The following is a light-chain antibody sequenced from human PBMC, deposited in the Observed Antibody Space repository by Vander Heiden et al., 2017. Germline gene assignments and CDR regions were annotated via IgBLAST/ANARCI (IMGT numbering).Light chain of an antibody. Sequence: QSVLTQPPSASGTPGQRVTISCSGSSSNIGSNTVNWDQQLPGTAPKLLIFSNNQRPSGATDRFSGSNSGTSASTAISGLQAEDEADDYCAAWDDSMNGSGVFGGGTKLTVL. V-gene: IGLV1-44*01. CDR2: SNN. J-gene: IGLJ3*02. CDR3: AAWDDSMNGSGV. CDR1: SSNIGSNT.